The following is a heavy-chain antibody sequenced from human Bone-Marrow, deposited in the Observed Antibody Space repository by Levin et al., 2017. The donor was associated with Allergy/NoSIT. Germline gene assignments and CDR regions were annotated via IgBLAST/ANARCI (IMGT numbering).Heavy chain of an antibody. D-gene: IGHD4-11*01. J-gene: IGHJ4*02. CDR1: GFTFSNYW. CDR3: ATHSNYALEY. V-gene: IGHV3-7*03. Sequence: GGSLRLSCAATGFTFSNYWMAWVRQAPGKGLEWVANIHRDGSEQYYVDSVKGRFTISRDNAKNSLYLQMNSLRAEDTAVYYCATHSNYALEYWGQGALVTVSS. CDR2: IHRDGSEQ.